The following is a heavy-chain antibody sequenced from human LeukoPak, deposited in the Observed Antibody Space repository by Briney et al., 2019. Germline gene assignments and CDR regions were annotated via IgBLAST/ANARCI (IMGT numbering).Heavy chain of an antibody. CDR2: IYTSGST. V-gene: IGHV4-4*09. CDR3: ARHSRTGDLY. CDR1: GGSISSYY. Sequence: SETLSLTCTVSGGSISSYYWSWIRQPPGKGLEWIGYIYTSGSTNYNPPLKIPITISVDTSKNQFSLKLSSVTAADTAVYYCARHSRTGDLYWGQGTLVTVSS. J-gene: IGHJ4*02. D-gene: IGHD7-27*01.